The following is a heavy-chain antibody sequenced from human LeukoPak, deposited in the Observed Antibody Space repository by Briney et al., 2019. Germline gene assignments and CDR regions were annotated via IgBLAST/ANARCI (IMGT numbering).Heavy chain of an antibody. J-gene: IGHJ2*01. D-gene: IGHD2-15*01. V-gene: IGHV4-61*02. CDR3: ASHRGGYWYFDL. CDR2: FSTSGNT. CDR1: GGSISSGNYY. Sequence: SQTLSLTCTVSGGSISSGNYYWSWIRQPAGKGLEWIGRFSTSGNTNYNPSLKSRVTISLDTSKNQFSLKLSSVTAADTAVYYCASHRGGYWYFDLWGRGTLVTVSS.